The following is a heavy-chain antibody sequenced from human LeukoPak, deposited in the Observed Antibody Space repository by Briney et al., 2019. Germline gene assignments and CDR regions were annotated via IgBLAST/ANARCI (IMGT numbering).Heavy chain of an antibody. Sequence: GGSLRLSCAASGFTFSHHYMSWIRQAPGKGLEWISYITRSGAFYADSVKGRFTISRDNAKNSLYLQVNSLRVEDTAVYYCARDGGTTSKVDYLGQGTLVTVSS. CDR2: ITRSGA. V-gene: IGHV3-11*01. J-gene: IGHJ4*02. D-gene: IGHD3-16*01. CDR3: ARDGGTTSKVDY. CDR1: GFTFSHHY.